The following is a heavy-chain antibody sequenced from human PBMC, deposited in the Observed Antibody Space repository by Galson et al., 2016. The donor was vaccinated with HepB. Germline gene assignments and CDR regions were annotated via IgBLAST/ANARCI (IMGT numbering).Heavy chain of an antibody. Sequence: SLRLSCAASGFSVSNIYMSWVRLAPGKGLEWISVIYSGGSTYYADSVKGRFTVSRDDSENTLYLQMNSLRAEDTAVYYCVEWSRNGVWGQGTTVTVSS. CDR2: IYSGGST. D-gene: IGHD2-8*01. CDR3: VEWSRNGV. CDR1: GFSVSNIY. V-gene: IGHV3-53*01. J-gene: IGHJ6*02.